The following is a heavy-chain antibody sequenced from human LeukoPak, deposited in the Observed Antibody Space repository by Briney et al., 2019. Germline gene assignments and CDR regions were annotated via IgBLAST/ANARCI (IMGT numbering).Heavy chain of an antibody. CDR1: GGTFSSYT. CDR2: IIPIFGTA. V-gene: IGHV1-69*05. J-gene: IGHJ3*02. D-gene: IGHD4-11*01. CDR3: ATYSNYNPEHDAFDI. Sequence: SVKVSCKASGGTFSSYTISWVRQAPGQGLEWMGGIIPIFGTANYAQKFQGRVTITTDESTSTAYMELSSLRSEDTAVYYCATYSNYNPEHDAFDIWGQGTMVTVSS.